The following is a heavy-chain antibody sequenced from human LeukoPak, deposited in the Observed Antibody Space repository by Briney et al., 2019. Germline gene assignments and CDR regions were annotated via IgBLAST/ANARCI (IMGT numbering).Heavy chain of an antibody. CDR3: AREYTLYRSGWFLDY. J-gene: IGHJ4*02. Sequence: PSETLSLTCSVSGDSSTNSIYYWGWIRQPPGRGLEWIGTIDYSGNTYYNPSLKSRATISADMSKNQFCLKLSSVTAADTAVYYCAREYTLYRSGWFLDYWGQGTVVTVSS. D-gene: IGHD6-19*01. V-gene: IGHV4-39*07. CDR2: IDYSGNT. CDR1: GDSSTNSIYY.